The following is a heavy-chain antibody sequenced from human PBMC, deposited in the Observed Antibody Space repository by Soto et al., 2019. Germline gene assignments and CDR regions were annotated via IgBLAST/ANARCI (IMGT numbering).Heavy chain of an antibody. D-gene: IGHD3-10*01. CDR2: IKSKTDGETT. CDR1: GFTFSNAW. CDR3: STDYFYHYGDYLDV. V-gene: IGHV3-15*01. Sequence: EVQLVESGGGLVKPGGSLRLSCAASGFTFSNAWMSWVRQAPGKGLEWVGGIKSKTDGETTDYAAPVKGRFTISRDDPKNTLYLQMTSLKTEDTAVYYCSTDYFYHYGDYLDVWGKGTTVTVSS. J-gene: IGHJ6*03.